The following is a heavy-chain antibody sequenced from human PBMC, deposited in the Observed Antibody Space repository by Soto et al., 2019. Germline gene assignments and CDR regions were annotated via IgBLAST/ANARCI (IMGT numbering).Heavy chain of an antibody. V-gene: IGHV5-51*01. CDR1: GYSFTSYW. D-gene: IGHD2-15*01. CDR3: ASPSYPVAATHYYMDV. CDR2: IYPGDSDT. J-gene: IGHJ6*03. Sequence: GESLKISCKGSGYSFTSYWIGWVRQMPGKGLEWMGIIYPGDSDTRYSPSFQGQVTISADKSISTAYLQWSSLKASDTAMYYCASPSYPVAATHYYMDVWGKGTTVTVSS.